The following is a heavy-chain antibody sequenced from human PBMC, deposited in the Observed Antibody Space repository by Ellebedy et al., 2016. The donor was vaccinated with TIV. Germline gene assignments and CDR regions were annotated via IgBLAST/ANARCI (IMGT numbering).Heavy chain of an antibody. Sequence: AASVKVSCKASGYTFTGYYIHWVRQAPGKGLEWVSTIGGTGGTTYYRESVKGRFTVSRDTSRNTLYLQMSSLRAEDTAVYYCAKLPVAYNWNYADDYWGQGTLVTVSS. V-gene: IGHV3-23*01. CDR3: AKLPVAYNWNYADDY. D-gene: IGHD1-7*01. CDR1: GYTFTGYY. J-gene: IGHJ4*02. CDR2: IGGTGGTT.